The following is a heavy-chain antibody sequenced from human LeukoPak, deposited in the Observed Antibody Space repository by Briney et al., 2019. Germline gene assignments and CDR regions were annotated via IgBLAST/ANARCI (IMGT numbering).Heavy chain of an antibody. V-gene: IGHV4-39*01. CDR3: ARQLFYYGSGSYYGY. D-gene: IGHD3-10*01. J-gene: IGHJ4*02. CDR2: VSYSGSP. Sequence: SETLSLTCTVSGDSISSSRYYWGWIRQPPGKGLEWIGSVSYSGSPYYNPSLKSRVTTSVDTSKNQFSLKLSSVTAADTAVYYCARQLFYYGSGSYYGYWGQGTLITVSS. CDR1: GDSISSSRYY.